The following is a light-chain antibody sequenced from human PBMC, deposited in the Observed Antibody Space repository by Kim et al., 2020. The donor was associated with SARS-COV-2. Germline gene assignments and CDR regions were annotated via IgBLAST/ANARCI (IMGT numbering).Light chain of an antibody. J-gene: IGLJ3*02. CDR2: QDS. CDR3: QAWDSTGV. V-gene: IGLV3-1*01. CDR1: KLGNKF. Sequence: VSVSSGQPASITCSRDKLGNKFVSWYQQKPGQSPVLVIYQDSRRPSGIPERFSGSNSGNTAALTISGTLTMDEADYYCQAWDSTGVFGGGTQLTVL.